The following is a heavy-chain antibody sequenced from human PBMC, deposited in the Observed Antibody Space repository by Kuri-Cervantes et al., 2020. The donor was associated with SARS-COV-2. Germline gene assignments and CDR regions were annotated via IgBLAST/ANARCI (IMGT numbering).Heavy chain of an antibody. J-gene: IGHJ4*02. CDR1: GFTVSSNY. CDR2: IYSGGST. D-gene: IGHD3-22*01. V-gene: IGHV3-66*01. CDR3: AKDPGYYDSSGYYYFDY. Sequence: GESLKISCAASGFTVSSNYMSWVRQAPGKGLEWVSVIYSGGSTYYADSVKGRFTISRDNSKNTLYLQMNSLRAEDTAVYYCAKDPGYYDSSGYYYFDYWGQGTLVTVSS.